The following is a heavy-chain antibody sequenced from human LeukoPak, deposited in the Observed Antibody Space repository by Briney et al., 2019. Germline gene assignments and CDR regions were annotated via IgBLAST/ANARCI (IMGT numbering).Heavy chain of an antibody. J-gene: IGHJ3*01. CDR1: GGSISDYY. CDR2: LYYTVCT. V-gene: IGHV4-59*08. Sequence: SETLSLTCTVSGGSISDYYWSWIRQPPVKELEWLGYLYYTVCTTYNPALKRRVTISVDTSKKQISLRLNSVTAADTAVYFCARSYRRGFYDAFNLWGQGTTVTVSS. D-gene: IGHD1-26*01. CDR3: ARSYRRGFYDAFNL.